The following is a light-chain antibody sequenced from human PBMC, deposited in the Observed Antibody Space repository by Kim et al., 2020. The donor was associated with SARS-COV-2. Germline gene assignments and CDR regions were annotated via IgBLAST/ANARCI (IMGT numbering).Light chain of an antibody. CDR3: QQYSDKIS. Sequence: LMTQSPATLSVSPGKRVTLSCRASQTIGNSLAWYQQRPGQAPRLLIYGALTRATDISARFSGSGSGTDFTLTISCLQPEDFAIYLCQQYSDKISFGQGTRLEIK. J-gene: IGKJ5*01. V-gene: IGKV3-15*01. CDR2: GAL. CDR1: QTIGNS.